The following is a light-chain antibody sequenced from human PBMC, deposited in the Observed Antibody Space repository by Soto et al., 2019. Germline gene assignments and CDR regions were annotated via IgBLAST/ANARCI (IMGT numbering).Light chain of an antibody. V-gene: IGKV3-20*01. CDR3: QQYGSPPAWT. CDR1: QSVSSSY. CDR2: GAS. Sequence: EIVLTQSPGTLSLSPGARATLSCRASQSVSSSYLAWYQQKPGQAPRLLIYGASSRATGIPDRFSGSGSGTDLTLTISRLEPEDFAVYYCQQYGSPPAWTFGQGTKVEIK. J-gene: IGKJ1*01.